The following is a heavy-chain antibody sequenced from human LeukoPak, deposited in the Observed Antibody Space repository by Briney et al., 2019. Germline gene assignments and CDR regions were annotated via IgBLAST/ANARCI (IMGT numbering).Heavy chain of an antibody. CDR1: GDTFSSYA. D-gene: IGHD6-19*01. CDR3: TAPCIAVAGTECDY. J-gene: IGHJ4*02. CDR2: IIPLLGTT. Sequence: SVKVSCKASGDTFSSYAINWVRQAPGQGLEWMGGIIPLLGTTTYAQRFQGRVTVTADKSTRTAYIELSGLRSEDTAVYYCTAPCIAVAGTECDYWGQGTLVTVSS. V-gene: IGHV1-69*06.